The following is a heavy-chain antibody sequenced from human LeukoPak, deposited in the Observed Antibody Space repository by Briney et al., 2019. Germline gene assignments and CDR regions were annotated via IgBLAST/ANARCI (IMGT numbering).Heavy chain of an antibody. CDR1: GFTFSSYW. J-gene: IGHJ6*03. D-gene: IGHD5-18*01. CDR2: IKQDGDEK. V-gene: IGHV3-7*01. CDR3: ARDNGQLWLPGYFYYYMDV. Sequence: GGCLRLSCAASGFTFSSYWMSWVRQAPGKGLEWVANIKQDGDEKYYVDSVKGRFTIYRDNAKNSLYLQMNSLRAEDTAVYYCARDNGQLWLPGYFYYYMDVWGKGTTVTVSS.